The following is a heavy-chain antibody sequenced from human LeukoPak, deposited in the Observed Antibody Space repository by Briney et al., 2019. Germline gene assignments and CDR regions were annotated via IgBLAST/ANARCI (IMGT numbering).Heavy chain of an antibody. CDR1: GFTFNSYS. Sequence: GGSLRLSCAASGFTFNSYSMNWVRQAPGKGLEWVSYISSSSSTIYYADSVKGRFTISRDNAKNSLYLQMNSLRAEDTAVYYCARVVDISATPDEYYFDYWGQGTLVTVSS. J-gene: IGHJ4*02. D-gene: IGHD2-2*03. V-gene: IGHV3-48*01. CDR2: ISSSSSTI. CDR3: ARVVDISATPDEYYFDY.